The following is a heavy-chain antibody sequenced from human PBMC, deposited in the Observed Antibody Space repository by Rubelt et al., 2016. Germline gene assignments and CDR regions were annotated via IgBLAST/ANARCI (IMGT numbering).Heavy chain of an antibody. D-gene: IGHD4-17*01. J-gene: IGHJ4*02. CDR3: ASQKGGTVTT. CDR1: GGSLSSYY. V-gene: IGHV4-4*07. Sequence: QLQLQESGPGLVKASETLSPTCSVSGGSLSSYYWSWIRQPAGKGLEWIGRIYTSGSTNYNPPLKSRVTIAVDTSKNQFSLKLNPVTAADTTMYYCASQKGGTVTTWGQGTLVTVSS. CDR2: IYTSGST.